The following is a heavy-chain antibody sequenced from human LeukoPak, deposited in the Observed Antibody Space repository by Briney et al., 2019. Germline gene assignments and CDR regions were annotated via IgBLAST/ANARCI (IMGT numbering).Heavy chain of an antibody. CDR1: GYTFTGYY. CDR2: INPNSGGT. D-gene: IGHD3-3*01. CDR3: AREGFGVVINSFDY. Sequence: ASVKVSCKASGYTFTGYYMHWVRQAPGQGLEWMGWINPNSGGTNYAQKFQGRVTMTRDTSISTAYMELSRLRSDDTAVYYCAREGFGVVINSFDYWGQGTLVTVSS. J-gene: IGHJ4*02. V-gene: IGHV1-2*02.